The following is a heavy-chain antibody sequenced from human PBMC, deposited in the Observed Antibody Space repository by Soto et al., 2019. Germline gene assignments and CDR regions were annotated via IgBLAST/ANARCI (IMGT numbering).Heavy chain of an antibody. CDR1: GCRFTSYW. CDR3: ARQVGYRNLPFDY. Sequence: GESLKISGKVSGCRFTSYWIGWVRQMPGKGLEWMGIIYPGDSDTRYSPSFQGQVTISADKSISTAYLQWSSLKASDTAMYYCARQVGYRNLPFDYWGQGTLVTVSS. V-gene: IGHV5-51*01. CDR2: IYPGDSDT. D-gene: IGHD5-12*01. J-gene: IGHJ4*02.